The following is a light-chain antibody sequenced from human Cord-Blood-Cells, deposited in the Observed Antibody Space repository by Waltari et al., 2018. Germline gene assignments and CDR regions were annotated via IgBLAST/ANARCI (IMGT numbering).Light chain of an antibody. J-gene: IGKJ4*01. CDR1: QSISSY. CDR2: AAS. CDR3: QQSYSPLT. V-gene: IGKV1-39*01. Sequence: DIQMTQSPSSLSASVGDRVTITCRASQSISSYLNWYQQKPGKAPKLLIYAASSLQSGVPSRFSGSGSGTDFTLTISSLQPEDFATYYWQQSYSPLTFGGGTKVEIK.